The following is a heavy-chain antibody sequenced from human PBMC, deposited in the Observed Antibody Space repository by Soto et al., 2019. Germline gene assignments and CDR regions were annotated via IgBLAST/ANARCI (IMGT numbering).Heavy chain of an antibody. J-gene: IGHJ6*02. CDR1: GYTFTGYY. V-gene: IGHV1-2*04. CDR3: ARVNWYCSSTSCQSFYGMDV. Sequence: ASVKVSCKASGYTFTGYYMHWVRQAPGQGLEWMGWINPNSGGTNYAQMFQGWVTMTSDTSISTAYMELSRLRSDDTAVYYCARVNWYCSSTSCQSFYGMDVWGQGTTVTVS. D-gene: IGHD2-2*01. CDR2: INPNSGGT.